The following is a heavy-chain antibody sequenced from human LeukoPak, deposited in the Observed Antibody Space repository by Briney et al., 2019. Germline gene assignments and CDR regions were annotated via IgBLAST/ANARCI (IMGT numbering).Heavy chain of an antibody. CDR3: ARRGIAAAGTSVDYYYYYYMDV. J-gene: IGHJ6*03. Sequence: PSETLSLTCAVYGGSFSGYYWSWIRQPPGKGLEWIGEINHSGSTNYNPSLKSRVTISVDTSKNQFSLKLSSVTAADTAVYYCARRGIAAAGTSVDYYYYYYMDVWGKGTTVTISS. V-gene: IGHV4-34*01. D-gene: IGHD6-13*01. CDR1: GGSFSGYY. CDR2: INHSGST.